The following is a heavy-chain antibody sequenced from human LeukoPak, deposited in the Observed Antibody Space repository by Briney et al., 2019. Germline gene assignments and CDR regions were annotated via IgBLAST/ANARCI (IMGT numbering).Heavy chain of an antibody. D-gene: IGHD1-1*01. V-gene: IGHV4-39*07. CDR3: ARRYNWNDRWD. CDR2: IYYSGST. J-gene: IGHJ4*02. CDR1: GGSISSTNYY. Sequence: SETLSLTCAVSGGSISSTNYYWGWIRQPPGKGLEWIGSIYYSGSTYYNPSLKSRLTISLDTSKNQFSLRLSSVTAADTAFYYCARRYNWNDRWDWGQGTLVTVSP.